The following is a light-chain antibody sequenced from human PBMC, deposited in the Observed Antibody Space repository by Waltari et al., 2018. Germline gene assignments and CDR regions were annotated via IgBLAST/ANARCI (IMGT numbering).Light chain of an antibody. J-gene: IGKJ1*01. V-gene: IGKV3-11*01. CDR1: LSVSSY. CDR3: QQYDHWPPWT. CDR2: DAS. Sequence: TQTPSTLSASVGERATLSCRASLSVSSYLAWYQQKPGQAPRLLIYDASNRATGIPARFSGSGSGTDFTLTISSLEPEDFAVYYCQQYDHWPPWTLAQGTKVEIK.